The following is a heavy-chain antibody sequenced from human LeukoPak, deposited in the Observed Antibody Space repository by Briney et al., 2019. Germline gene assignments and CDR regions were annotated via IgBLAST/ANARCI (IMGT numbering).Heavy chain of an antibody. Sequence: PSQTLSLTCNVSGGSINSDAYYWSWFRQPPGMGLEWIGHIYHGGNTFYTPSLQSRVTILLDRSKNQISLKVTSVTVADTALYYCASLRYFDWLPTWGQGTLVTVSP. CDR1: GGSINSDAYY. CDR2: IYHGGNT. CDR3: ASLRYFDWLPT. D-gene: IGHD3-9*01. J-gene: IGHJ5*02. V-gene: IGHV4-30-2*01.